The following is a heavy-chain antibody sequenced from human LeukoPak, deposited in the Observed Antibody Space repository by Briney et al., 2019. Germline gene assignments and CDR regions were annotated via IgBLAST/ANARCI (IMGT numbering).Heavy chain of an antibody. CDR2: IYYSGST. J-gene: IGHJ4*02. CDR1: GGSISSGGYY. Sequence: PSETLSLTCTVSGGSISSGGYYWSWIRQHPGKGLEWIGYIYYSGSTYYNPSLKSRVTISVDTSKNQFSLKLSSVTAADTAVYYCARGSSSSWYFDYWGQGTLVTVSS. V-gene: IGHV4-31*03. CDR3: ARGSSSSWYFDY. D-gene: IGHD6-13*01.